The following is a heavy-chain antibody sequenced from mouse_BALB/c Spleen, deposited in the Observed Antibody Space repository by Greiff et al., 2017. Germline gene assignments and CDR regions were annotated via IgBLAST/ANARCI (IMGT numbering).Heavy chain of an antibody. Sequence: QVQLKQSGPGLVAPSQSLSITCTVSGFSLTGYGLNWVRQPPGKGLEWLGMIWGDGSTDYNSALKSRLSISKDNSKSQVFLKMNSLQTDDTARYYCARDRYYYGSSSYAMDYLGQGTSVTVSS. CDR1: GFSLTGYG. D-gene: IGHD1-1*01. CDR2: IWGDGST. J-gene: IGHJ4*01. V-gene: IGHV2-6-7*01. CDR3: ARDRYYYGSSSYAMDY.